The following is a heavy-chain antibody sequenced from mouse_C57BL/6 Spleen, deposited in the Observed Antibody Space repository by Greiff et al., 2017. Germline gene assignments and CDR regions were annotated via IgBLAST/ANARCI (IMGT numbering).Heavy chain of an antibody. D-gene: IGHD3-2*02. V-gene: IGHV1-9*01. CDR2: ILPGSGST. CDR3: ARGAQARRYWFAY. CDR1: GYTFTGYW. Sequence: QVQLQQSGAELMKPGASVKLSCKATGYTFTGYWIEWVKQRPGHGLEWIGEILPGSGSTNYNEKFKGKATFTADTSSNTAYMQLSSLTTEDSAIYYCARGAQARRYWFAYWGQGTLVTVSA. J-gene: IGHJ3*01.